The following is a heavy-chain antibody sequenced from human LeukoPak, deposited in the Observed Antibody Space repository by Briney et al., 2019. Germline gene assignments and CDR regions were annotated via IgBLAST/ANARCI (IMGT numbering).Heavy chain of an antibody. J-gene: IGHJ4*02. D-gene: IGHD6-13*01. CDR3: AYSNNLNL. V-gene: IGHV3-7*01. CDR1: GFSFSGQW. Sequence: GGSLRLSCAVSGFSFSGQWMNWVRQAPGQGLEWVANIKYDGSEKYYVDSVEGRFTISRENANNSLSLEMNSERAEDTAVYYCAYSNNLNLWGQGTLVTVSS. CDR2: IKYDGSEK.